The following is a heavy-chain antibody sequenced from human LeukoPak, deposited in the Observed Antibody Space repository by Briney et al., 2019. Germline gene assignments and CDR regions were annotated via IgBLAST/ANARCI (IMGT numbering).Heavy chain of an antibody. D-gene: IGHD5-12*01. CDR3: ANRVGYSAGYFDY. J-gene: IGHJ4*02. Sequence: GASVKVSCKASGGTFISYAISWVRQAPGKGLEWMGGIIPIFGTANYAQKFQGRVTITADESTSTAYMELSSLRSEDTAVYYCANRVGYSAGYFDYWGQGTLVTVSS. CDR1: GGTFISYA. V-gene: IGHV1-69*13. CDR2: IIPIFGTA.